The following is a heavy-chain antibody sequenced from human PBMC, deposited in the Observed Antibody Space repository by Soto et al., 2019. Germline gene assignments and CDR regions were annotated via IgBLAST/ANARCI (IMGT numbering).Heavy chain of an antibody. V-gene: IGHV4-39*01. Sequence: KPSETLSLTCTVSGVSISNSSYYWGWIRRPPGKGLKWIGTIYYSGITYYNPSLKSRVTISVDTSKNQFSLKLTSVTAADTAVYYCARHGSNWGQGTLVTVSS. J-gene: IGHJ4*02. CDR2: IYYSGIT. CDR3: ARHGSN. CDR1: GVSISNSSYY.